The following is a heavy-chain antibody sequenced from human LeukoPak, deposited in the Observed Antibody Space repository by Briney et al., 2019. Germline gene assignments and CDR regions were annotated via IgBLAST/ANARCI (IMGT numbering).Heavy chain of an antibody. V-gene: IGHV4-59*01. J-gene: IGHJ5*02. CDR3: ARSGRPTSWFDP. CDR2: MYNSGST. CDR1: GASIRSYY. Sequence: PSETLSLTCTVSGASIRSYYWSWIRQPPGKGLEWIGYMYNSGSTNYNPSLRSRVTISFDTPKNQFSLKLSSVTAADTAVYYCARSGRPTSWFDPWGQGTLVTVSS. D-gene: IGHD5-12*01.